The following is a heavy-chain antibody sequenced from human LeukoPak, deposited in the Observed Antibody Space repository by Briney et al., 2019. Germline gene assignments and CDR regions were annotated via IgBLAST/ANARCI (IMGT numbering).Heavy chain of an antibody. V-gene: IGHV1-3*01. CDR2: INAGNGNT. D-gene: IGHD5-12*01. CDR1: GYTFTSYA. Sequence: ASVRVSCKASGYTFTSYAMHWVRQAPGQRLEWMGWINAGNGNTKYSQKFQGRVTITRDTSASTAYMELSSLRSEDTAVYYCASGSGYDWDAFVIWGQGTMVTVSS. CDR3: ASGSGYDWDAFVI. J-gene: IGHJ3*02.